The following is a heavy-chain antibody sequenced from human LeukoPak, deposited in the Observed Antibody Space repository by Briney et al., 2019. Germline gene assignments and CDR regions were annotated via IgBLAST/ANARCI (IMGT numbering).Heavy chain of an antibody. CDR3: ARENWGAFDC. Sequence: GGSLRLSCAASGFTVSSNYMSWVRQAPGKGLEWVSAIFKSGTTYYADSVKDRFTNSRDNSKNTLYLQMNSLRAEDTAVYYCARENWGAFDCWGQGTLVTVSS. J-gene: IGHJ4*02. CDR2: IFKSGTT. V-gene: IGHV3-66*01. CDR1: GFTVSSNY. D-gene: IGHD7-27*01.